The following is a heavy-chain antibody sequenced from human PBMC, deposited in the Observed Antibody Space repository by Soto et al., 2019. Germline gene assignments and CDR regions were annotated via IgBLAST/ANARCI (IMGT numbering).Heavy chain of an antibody. CDR2: ISAYNGNK. CDR3: VLDCGTTPCHVGY. D-gene: IGHD2-21*01. J-gene: IGHJ4*02. V-gene: IGHV1-18*01. CDR1: GYTFTNYG. Sequence: QVQLVQSGAEVKKPGASVKVSCKTSGYTFTNYGISWVRQAPGQGLEWMGWISAYNGNKNYVQKLQGRVTMTTDTSPSSAYMELRSLRSDDTAGYYCVLDCGTTPCHVGYWGQGTLVIVSS.